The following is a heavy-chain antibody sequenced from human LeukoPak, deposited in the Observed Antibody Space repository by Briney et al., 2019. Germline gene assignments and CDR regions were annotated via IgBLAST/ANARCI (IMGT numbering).Heavy chain of an antibody. CDR3: ARDLLHLGVLEVAY. CDR1: GYTFTSYG. V-gene: IGHV1-18*01. D-gene: IGHD3-16*01. Sequence: ASVKVSCKASGYTFTSYGISWVRQAPGQGLEWMGWISAYNGNTNYAQKLQGRVTMTTDTSTSTAYMELRSLRSDDTAVYYCARDLLHLGVLEVAYWGQGTLVTVSS. J-gene: IGHJ4*02. CDR2: ISAYNGNT.